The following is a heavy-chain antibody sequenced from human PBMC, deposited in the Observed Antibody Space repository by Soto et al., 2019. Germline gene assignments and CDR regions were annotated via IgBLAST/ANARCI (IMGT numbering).Heavy chain of an antibody. CDR3: AKAPPVSSSGWVFDI. CDR1: GFTFSDYS. CDR2: IFRSGDTV. Sequence: GGSLRLSCAASGFTFSDYSMNWVRQAPGKGLEWISYIFRSGDTVDYADSVQGRFTISRDNAKNSLFLQMNSLREDDTAVYFWAKAPPVSSSGWVFDIWGKG. J-gene: IGHJ3*02. D-gene: IGHD6-13*01. V-gene: IGHV3-48*02.